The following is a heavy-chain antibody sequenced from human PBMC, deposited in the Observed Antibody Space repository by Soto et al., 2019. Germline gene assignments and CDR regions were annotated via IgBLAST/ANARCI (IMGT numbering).Heavy chain of an antibody. Sequence: ESGGGLVKPGESLRVSCAASGFTFSYYSLHWVRQAPGKGLEWVSSISGSSTYIYYADRVKGRFTISRDNAKNSLYLRMDSLRAEDTAVHYCARGDGTGLYNSGWSPRYWGQGTLVTVSS. CDR1: GFTFSYYS. J-gene: IGHJ4*02. D-gene: IGHD6-19*01. CDR3: ARGDGTGLYNSGWSPRY. V-gene: IGHV3-21*04. CDR2: ISGSSTYI.